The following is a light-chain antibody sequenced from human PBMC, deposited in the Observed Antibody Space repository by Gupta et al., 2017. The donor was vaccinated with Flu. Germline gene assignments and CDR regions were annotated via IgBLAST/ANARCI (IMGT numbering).Light chain of an antibody. V-gene: IGLV3-1*01. CDR2: EGN. Sequence: GQTATITCSGDKLGVKYACWYQQKPGQSPVLVIFEGNRRPSGIPERFSGSTSGNTATLTTSGTPAMDEADYYCQAWDSSTAEVVFGGGTKLTVL. CDR3: QAWDSSTAEVV. J-gene: IGLJ3*02. CDR1: KLGVKY.